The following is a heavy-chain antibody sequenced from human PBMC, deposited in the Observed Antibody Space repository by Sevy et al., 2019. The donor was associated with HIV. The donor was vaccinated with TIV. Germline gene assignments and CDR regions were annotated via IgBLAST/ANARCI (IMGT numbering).Heavy chain of an antibody. J-gene: IGHJ6*02. V-gene: IGHV3-13*05. CDR2: VGPAGDQ. D-gene: IGHD5-12*01. CDR3: ARSGGYSDYGMDV. CDR1: GFTFSTYD. Sequence: GGSLRLSCVSSGFTFSTYDMHWVRQVTGKGLEWTSGVGPAGDQFYPGSVKDRLTISRENAKNSIYLQMNNLTAGDTAVYYCARSGGYSDYGMDVWGQGTTVTVSS.